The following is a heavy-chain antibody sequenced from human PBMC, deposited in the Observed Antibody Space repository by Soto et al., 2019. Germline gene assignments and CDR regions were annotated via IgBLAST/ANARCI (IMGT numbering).Heavy chain of an antibody. CDR3: AHRAGLQGNWDGGYFDF. V-gene: IGHV2-5*02. D-gene: IGHD1-1*01. CDR2: IYWDDDK. J-gene: IGHJ4*02. Sequence: QITLKESGPTRVKPTQTLTLACTFSGFSLSSSGVGVGWIRQPPGKALEQLALIYWDDDKRYSPSLKSRLTITKDTSKHQVVLTMTNMDPVDTATCYCAHRAGLQGNWDGGYFDFWGQGALVTVSS. CDR1: GFSLSSSGVG.